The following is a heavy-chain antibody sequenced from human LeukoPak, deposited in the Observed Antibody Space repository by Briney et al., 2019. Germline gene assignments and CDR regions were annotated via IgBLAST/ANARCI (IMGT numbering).Heavy chain of an antibody. CDR2: ISVYNGNT. D-gene: IGHD2/OR15-2a*01. Sequence: ASVKVSCKASGYTFTSSGISWVRQAPGQGLEWMGWISVYNGNTNYAQKLQGRVTMTTDTSTSTAYMELRSLTSDDTAVYYCASWAGSATLGYWGQGTLVTVSS. J-gene: IGHJ4*02. CDR1: GYTFTSSG. V-gene: IGHV1-18*01. CDR3: ASWAGSATLGY.